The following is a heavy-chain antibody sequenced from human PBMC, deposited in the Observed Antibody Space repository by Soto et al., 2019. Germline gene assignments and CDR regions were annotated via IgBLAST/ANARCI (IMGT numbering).Heavy chain of an antibody. D-gene: IGHD6-25*01. CDR1: GGSISSYY. CDR2: IYYSGST. V-gene: IGHV4-59*01. J-gene: IGHJ5*02. Sequence: SETLSLTCTVSGGSISSYYWSWIRQPPGKGMEWIGYIYYSGSTNYNPSLKSRVTISGDTSKNQFSLKLSSVTAADTAVYYCAREAENNWFDPGGQGTLVTVSS. CDR3: AREAENNWFDP.